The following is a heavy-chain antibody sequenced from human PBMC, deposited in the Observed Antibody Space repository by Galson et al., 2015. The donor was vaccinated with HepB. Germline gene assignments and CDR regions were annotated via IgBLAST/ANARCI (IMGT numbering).Heavy chain of an antibody. CDR3: AKYSVLQLWPRGGYFDY. V-gene: IGHV3-23*01. J-gene: IGHJ4*02. CDR2: ISSSGTST. Sequence: SLRLSCAEATFRDYAMGWARQAPGKGLEWVSAISSSGTSTYYADSVKGRFTISRDNSKNTLYLQMNSLRAEDTAVYYCAKYSVLQLWPRGGYFDYWGQGTLVTVSS. D-gene: IGHD5-18*01. CDR1: TFRDYA.